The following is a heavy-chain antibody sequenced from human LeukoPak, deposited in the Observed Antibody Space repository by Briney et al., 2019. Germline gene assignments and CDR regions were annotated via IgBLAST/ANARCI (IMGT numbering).Heavy chain of an antibody. CDR3: ARGGGIVVVPAAMGYAFAI. V-gene: IGHV4-34*01. Sequence: PSETLSLTCAVYGGCFSGYYWIWIRQPPGKGLEGIGEIKHSGSTNYNPPLKSRVTISVDTSKNQFSPNLSSVAAADTAVYYCARGGGIVVVPAAMGYAFAIWGQGTMVTVSS. J-gene: IGHJ3*02. D-gene: IGHD2-2*01. CDR1: GGCFSGYY. CDR2: IKHSGST.